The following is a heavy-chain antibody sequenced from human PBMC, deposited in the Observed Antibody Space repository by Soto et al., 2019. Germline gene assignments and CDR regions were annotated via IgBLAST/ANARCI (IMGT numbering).Heavy chain of an antibody. CDR3: ARGKLDSSGSFDY. V-gene: IGHV4-31*03. D-gene: IGHD3-22*01. Sequence: SETLSLTCTVSGGSISSGGYYWSWIRQHPGKGLEWIGYIYYSGSTYYNPSLKSRVTISVDTSKNQFSLKLSSVTAADTAVYYCARGKLDSSGSFDYWGQGTLVTVSS. CDR2: IYYSGST. CDR1: GGSISSGGYY. J-gene: IGHJ4*02.